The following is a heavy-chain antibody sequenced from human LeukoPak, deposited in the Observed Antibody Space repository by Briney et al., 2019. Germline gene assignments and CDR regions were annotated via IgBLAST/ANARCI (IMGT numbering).Heavy chain of an antibody. CDR1: GYTFTGYS. CDR2: INPNTGGT. V-gene: IGHV1-2*02. D-gene: IGHD3-22*01. CDR3: ARGFRKYYDSSGYYPEAFDI. J-gene: IGHJ3*02. Sequence: GASVTVSCGASGYTFTGYSMHWVRQAPGQGLEWMGWINPNTGGTYSSQRFQGRLTMTRDTSTSTVYMEVSRLTSDDTAVYYCARGFRKYYDSSGYYPEAFDIWGQGTVVTVSS.